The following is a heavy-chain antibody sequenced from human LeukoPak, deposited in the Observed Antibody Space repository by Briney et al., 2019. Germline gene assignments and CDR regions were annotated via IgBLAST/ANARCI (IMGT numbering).Heavy chain of an antibody. D-gene: IGHD6-19*01. V-gene: IGHV4-4*07. J-gene: IGHJ1*01. CDR3: AREDSSGWGYFQH. CDR2: IYTSGST. CDR1: GGSISSYC. Sequence: PSETLSLTCTVSGGSISSYCWSWIRRPAGKGLEWIGHIYTSGSTNYNPSLTSRVTMSVDTSKNQFSLKLSSVTAADTAVYYCAREDSSGWGYFQHWGQGTLVTVSS.